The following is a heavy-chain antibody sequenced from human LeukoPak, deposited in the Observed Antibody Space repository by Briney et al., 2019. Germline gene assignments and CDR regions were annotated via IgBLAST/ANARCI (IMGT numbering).Heavy chain of an antibody. D-gene: IGHD6-13*01. CDR3: AKDLVVGSSWYGGAFDI. CDR1: GFTFNRYN. CDR2: ISTSSSYI. J-gene: IGHJ3*02. V-gene: IGHV3-21*04. Sequence: GGSLRLSCAASGFTFNRYNMNWVRRAPGKGLEWVSSISTSSSYIYYADSVRGRFTISRDNSKNTLYLQMNSLRAEDTAVYYCAKDLVVGSSWYGGAFDIWGQGTMVTVSS.